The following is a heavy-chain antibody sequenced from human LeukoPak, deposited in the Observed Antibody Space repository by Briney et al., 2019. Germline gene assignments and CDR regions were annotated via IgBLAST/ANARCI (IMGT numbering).Heavy chain of an antibody. J-gene: IGHJ4*02. CDR1: GGSISSGGYY. D-gene: IGHD3-22*01. V-gene: IGHV4-31*03. Sequence: SETLSLTCTVSGGSISSGGYYWSWIRQHPEKGLKWIGYIHYSGDTYYSPSLKSRLTISVDTSKNQFSLRLRSVTAADTAVYYCARVVAYDSTGYYLYYFDYWGQGTLVTVAA. CDR3: ARVVAYDSTGYYLYYFDY. CDR2: IHYSGDT.